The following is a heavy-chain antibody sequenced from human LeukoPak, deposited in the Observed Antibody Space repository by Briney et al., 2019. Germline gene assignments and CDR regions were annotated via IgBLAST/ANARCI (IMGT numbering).Heavy chain of an antibody. J-gene: IGHJ4*02. Sequence: SETLSLTCAVYGGSFSGYYWSWIRQPPGKGLEWIGEINHSGSTNYNPSLKSRVTISVDTSKNQFSLRLSSVTAADTAVYYCAKDIYDSSGYYPYWGQETLVTVSS. CDR2: INHSGST. V-gene: IGHV4-34*01. CDR3: AKDIYDSSGYYPY. CDR1: GGSFSGYY. D-gene: IGHD3-22*01.